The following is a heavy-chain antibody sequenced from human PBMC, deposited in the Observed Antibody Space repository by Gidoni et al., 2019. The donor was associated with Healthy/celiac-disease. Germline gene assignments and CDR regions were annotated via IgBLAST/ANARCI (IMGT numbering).Heavy chain of an antibody. Sequence: QVPLKEYGPVLVDPTETLTLRCPVSGLSLSNDRMGVSWFRQPPGQALEWLAHLFSKDEKSYSTSLKSRLTISKDTSKSQVVLTMTNMDPVDTATYYCARILDYYGSGSYYTHFDYWGQGTLVTVSS. V-gene: IGHV2-26*01. CDR2: LFSKDEK. CDR3: ARILDYYGSGSYYTHFDY. J-gene: IGHJ4*02. D-gene: IGHD3-10*01. CDR1: GLSLSNDRMG.